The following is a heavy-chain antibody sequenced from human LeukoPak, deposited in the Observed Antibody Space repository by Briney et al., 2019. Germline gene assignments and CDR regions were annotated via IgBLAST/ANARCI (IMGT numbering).Heavy chain of an antibody. J-gene: IGHJ3*02. D-gene: IGHD6-13*01. V-gene: IGHV3-48*01. Sequence: PGGSLRLSCAASEFTFSSYSMNWVRQAPGKGLEWVSYISSSSSTIYYADSVKGRFTISRDNAKNSLYLQMNSLRAEDTAVYYCATAIAAAGTDIWGQGTMVTVSS. CDR1: EFTFSSYS. CDR2: ISSSSSTI. CDR3: ATAIAAAGTDI.